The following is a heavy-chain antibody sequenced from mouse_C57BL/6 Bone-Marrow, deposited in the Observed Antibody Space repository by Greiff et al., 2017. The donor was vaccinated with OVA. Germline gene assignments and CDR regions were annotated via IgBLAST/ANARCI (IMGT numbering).Heavy chain of an antibody. D-gene: IGHD4-1*01. CDR3: AGGTRFAY. CDR1: GYTFTDYY. Sequence: VQLQQSGPELVKPGASVKIPCKASGYTFTDYYMNWVKQSHGKSLEWIGDINPNNGGTSYNQKFKGKATLTVDKSSSTAYMELRSLTSEDSAVYYCAGGTRFAYWGQGTLVTVSA. V-gene: IGHV1-26*01. J-gene: IGHJ3*01. CDR2: INPNNGGT.